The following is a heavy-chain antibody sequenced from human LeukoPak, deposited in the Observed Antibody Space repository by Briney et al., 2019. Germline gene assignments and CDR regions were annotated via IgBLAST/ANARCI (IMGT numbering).Heavy chain of an antibody. CDR3: ARDADGYED. CDR2: IKQDGSEK. D-gene: IGHD5-18*01. Sequence: GGSLRLSCAASGFTFSSYWMSWVRQAPGKGLEWVANIKQDGSEKYYVDSVKGRLAISKDNAKNSLYLQMNSLRAEDTAMYYCARDADGYEDWGQGTLVTVSS. V-gene: IGHV3-7*01. CDR1: GFTFSSYW. J-gene: IGHJ4*02.